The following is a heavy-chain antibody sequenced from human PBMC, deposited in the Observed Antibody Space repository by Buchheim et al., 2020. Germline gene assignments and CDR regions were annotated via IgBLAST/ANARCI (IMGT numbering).Heavy chain of an antibody. CDR3: TTGSSSGGSYYYYYGMDV. J-gene: IGHJ6*02. D-gene: IGHD6-6*01. CDR1: GFTFSNAW. CDR2: IKSKTDGGTT. Sequence: EVQLLESGGGLVKPGGSLRLSCAASGFTFSNAWMSWVRQAPGKGLEWVGRIKSKTDGGTTDYAAPVKGRFTISRDDSKNTLYLQMNSLKTEDTAVYYCTTGSSSGGSYYYYYGMDVWGQGTT. V-gene: IGHV3-15*01.